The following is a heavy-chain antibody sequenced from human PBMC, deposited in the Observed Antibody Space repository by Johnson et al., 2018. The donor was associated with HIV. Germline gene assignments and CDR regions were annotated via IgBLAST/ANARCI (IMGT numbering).Heavy chain of an antibody. CDR1: GFTFSNYP. V-gene: IGHV3-30*14. Sequence: QVTLVESGGGVVRPGRSLRLYCAASGFTFSNYPMHWVRQAPGKGLEWVAVISFDGSNKYYTDSVTGRFTISRDNSKNTMFLQMNSLRAEDTAVYFCASGDDDGFWGKGTMVTVSS. J-gene: IGHJ3*01. CDR2: ISFDGSNK. CDR3: ASGDDDGF. D-gene: IGHD5-12*01.